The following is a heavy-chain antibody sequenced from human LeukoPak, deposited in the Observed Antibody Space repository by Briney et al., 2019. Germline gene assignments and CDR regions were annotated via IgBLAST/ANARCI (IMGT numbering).Heavy chain of an antibody. J-gene: IGHJ6*02. CDR3: ARAAGYCSSTSCWFYYYGMDV. D-gene: IGHD2-2*01. V-gene: IGHV4-30-4*01. CDR1: GGSISSGDCY. Sequence: KSSETLSLTCTVSGGSISSGDCYWSWIRQPPGKGLEWIGYIYYSGSTYYNPSLKSRVTISVDTSKNQFSLKLSSVTAADTAVYYCARAAGYCSSTSCWFYYYGMDVWGQGTTVTVSS. CDR2: IYYSGST.